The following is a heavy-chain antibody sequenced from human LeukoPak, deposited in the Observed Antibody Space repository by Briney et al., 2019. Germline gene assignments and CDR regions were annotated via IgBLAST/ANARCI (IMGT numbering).Heavy chain of an antibody. D-gene: IGHD2-15*01. CDR2: ISSRSSYI. Sequence: PGGSLRLSCAASGFTYSSYSMNWVRQAPGKGLEWVSSISSRSSYIYYADSVKGRFTISRDNAKNSLYLQMNSLRAEDTAVYYCARDRIEYCSGGSCYDAWFDPWGQGTLVTVSS. V-gene: IGHV3-21*01. CDR1: GFTYSSYS. CDR3: ARDRIEYCSGGSCYDAWFDP. J-gene: IGHJ5*02.